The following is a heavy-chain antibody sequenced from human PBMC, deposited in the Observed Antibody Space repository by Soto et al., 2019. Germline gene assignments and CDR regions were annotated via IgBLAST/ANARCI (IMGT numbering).Heavy chain of an antibody. J-gene: IGHJ4*02. CDR1: GYTFTSYG. V-gene: IGHV1-18*01. CDR2: ISAYNGNT. D-gene: IGHD3-3*01. CDR3: ARDRFGVVREYYFDY. Sequence: QVQLVQSGAEVKKPGASVKVSCKASGYTFTSYGISWVRQAPGQGLEWMGWISAYNGNTNYAQKLQGRVTMTTDTSTSTAYIELRSLRSDDTAVYYCARDRFGVVREYYFDYWGQGTLVTVSS.